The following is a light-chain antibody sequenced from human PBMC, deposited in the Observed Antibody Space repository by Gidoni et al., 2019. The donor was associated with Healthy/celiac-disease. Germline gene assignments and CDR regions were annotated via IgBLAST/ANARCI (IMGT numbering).Light chain of an antibody. CDR1: QSISSY. V-gene: IGKV1-39*01. J-gene: IGKJ4*01. Sequence: DIQMTQSPSSLSASVGDRVTITCRASQSISSYLYWDQQKPGKAPKLLIYAATSLQSGVPSRFRGSGSGTDFTLTISSLQPEEFATYYCQQSYSTPLTFGGGTKVEIK. CDR3: QQSYSTPLT. CDR2: AAT.